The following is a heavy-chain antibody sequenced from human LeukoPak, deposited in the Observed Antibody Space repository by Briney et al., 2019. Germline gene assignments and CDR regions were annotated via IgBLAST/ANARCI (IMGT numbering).Heavy chain of an antibody. D-gene: IGHD3-10*01. CDR2: IRYDGSNK. CDR3: AKVDGSGTYSNYYYYYMDV. CDR1: GFTLSNYG. V-gene: IGHV3-30*02. J-gene: IGHJ6*03. Sequence: GGSLRLSCAGSGFTLSNYGMHWVRQAPGKGLEWVAFIRYDGSNKYYSDSVKGRFTISGDNSKNTLYLQMNSLGAEDTAVYYCAKVDGSGTYSNYYYYYMDVWGKGTTVTVSS.